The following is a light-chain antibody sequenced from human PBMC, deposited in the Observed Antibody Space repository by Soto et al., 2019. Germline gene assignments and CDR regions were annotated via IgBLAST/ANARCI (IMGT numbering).Light chain of an antibody. CDR1: QSVSSSY. CDR3: QQYGSSPPIT. J-gene: IGKJ5*01. V-gene: IGKV3-20*01. CDR2: GAS. Sequence: EIVLTQSPGTLSLSPGERATLSCRASQSVSSSYLAWYQQKPGQAPRLLIYGASSRPTGIPDRFSGSGSGTDFTLTISRLEPEDFSVYYCQQYGSSPPITFGQGTRLEIK.